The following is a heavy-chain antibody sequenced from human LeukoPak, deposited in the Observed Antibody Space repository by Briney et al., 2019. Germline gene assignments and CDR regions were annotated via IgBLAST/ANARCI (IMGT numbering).Heavy chain of an antibody. CDR3: ARGGYDYVWGSYTHTTKFDY. V-gene: IGHV4-34*01. CDR2: INHSGST. J-gene: IGHJ4*02. CDR1: GGSFSGYY. Sequence: SETLSLTCAVYGGSFSGYYWSWIRQPPGKGLEGIGEINHSGSTNYNPSLKSRVTISVDTSKNQFSLKLSSVTAADTAVYYCARGGYDYVWGSYTHTTKFDYWGQGTLVTVSS. D-gene: IGHD3-16*01.